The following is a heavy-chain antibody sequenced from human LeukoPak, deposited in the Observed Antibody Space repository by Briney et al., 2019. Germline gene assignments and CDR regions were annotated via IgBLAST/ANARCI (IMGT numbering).Heavy chain of an antibody. J-gene: IGHJ6*03. CDR1: GGSFSGYY. D-gene: IGHD3-9*01. V-gene: IGHV4-34*01. Sequence: PSETLSLTCAVYGGSFSGYYWSWIRQPPGKGLEWIGEINHSGSTNYNPSLKSRVTISVDTSKNQFSLKLSSVTAADTAVHYCARGVTYYDILTGYSPTYYYYMDVWGKGTTVTVSS. CDR3: ARGVTYYDILTGYSPTYYYYMDV. CDR2: INHSGST.